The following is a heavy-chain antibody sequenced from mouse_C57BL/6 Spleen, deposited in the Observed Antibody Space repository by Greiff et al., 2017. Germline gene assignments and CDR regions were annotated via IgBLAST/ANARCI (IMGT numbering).Heavy chain of an antibody. CDR1: GYTFTSYW. CDR3: ARSGDYDGNFDV. CDR2: IYPGSGST. Sequence: QVQLQQPGAELVKPGASVKMSCKASGYTFTSYWITWVKQRPGQGLEWIGDIYPGSGSTNYNEKFKSKATLTVDTSSSTAYMQLSSLTSEDSAVYYCARSGDYDGNFDVWAQGPRSPSPQ. D-gene: IGHD2-4*01. V-gene: IGHV1-55*01. J-gene: IGHJ1*03.